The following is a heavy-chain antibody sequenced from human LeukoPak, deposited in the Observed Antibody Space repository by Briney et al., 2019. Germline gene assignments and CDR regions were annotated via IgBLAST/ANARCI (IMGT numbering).Heavy chain of an antibody. D-gene: IGHD2-15*01. CDR1: GGSISSYY. CDR3: ARDECSGGSCYFDY. CDR2: IYTSGST. V-gene: IGHV4-4*07. Sequence: SETLSLTCTVSGGSISSYYCSWIRQPAGKGLEWIGRIYTSGSTNYNPSLKSRVTMSVDTSKNQFFLKLSSVTAADTAVYYCARDECSGGSCYFDYWGQGTLVTVSS. J-gene: IGHJ4*02.